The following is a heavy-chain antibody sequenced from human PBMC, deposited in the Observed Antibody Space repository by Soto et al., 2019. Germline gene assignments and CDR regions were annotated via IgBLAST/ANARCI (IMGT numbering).Heavy chain of an antibody. CDR1: GFTFSSYG. J-gene: IGHJ4*02. V-gene: IGHV3-30*03. D-gene: IGHD6-13*01. CDR3: GAGQYFSDY. Sequence: QVQLVESGGGVVQPGRSLRLSCAASGFTFSSYGMHWVRQAPGKGLEWVALISYDGSDKYYADSVKGRFTISRDNSKNTLSLQMNSLRVEDTAVYYCGAGQYFSDYWGQGTVVTVSS. CDR2: ISYDGSDK.